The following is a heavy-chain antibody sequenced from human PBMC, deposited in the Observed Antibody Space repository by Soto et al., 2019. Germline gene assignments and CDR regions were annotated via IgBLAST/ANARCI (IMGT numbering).Heavy chain of an antibody. CDR2: IYYGGGT. J-gene: IGHJ4*02. Sequence: SETLSLTCTVSGGSISSYDWSWIRQPPGKGLEWIGDIYYGGGTNYNPSLKSRVTLSVDTSKNQFSLKLSSVTAADTAVYYCASQYYYDSSGSQTFDYWGQGTQVTVSS. D-gene: IGHD3-22*01. V-gene: IGHV4-59*01. CDR3: ASQYYYDSSGSQTFDY. CDR1: GGSISSYD.